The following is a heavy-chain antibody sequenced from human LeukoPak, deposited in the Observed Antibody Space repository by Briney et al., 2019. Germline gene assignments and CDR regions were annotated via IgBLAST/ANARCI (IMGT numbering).Heavy chain of an antibody. V-gene: IGHV4-61*02. CDR3: ARSGYYDILTGLLYFDY. J-gene: IGHJ4*02. Sequence: PSETLSLTCTVSGGSISSGSYYWSWIRQPAGKGLEWIGRIYTSGSTNYNPSLKSRVTISVDTSKNQFSLKLSSVTAADTAVYYCARSGYYDILTGLLYFDYWGQGTLVTVSS. CDR1: GGSISSGSYY. CDR2: IYTSGST. D-gene: IGHD3-9*01.